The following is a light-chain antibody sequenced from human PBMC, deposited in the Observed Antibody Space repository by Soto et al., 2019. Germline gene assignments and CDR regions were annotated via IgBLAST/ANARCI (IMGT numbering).Light chain of an antibody. CDR1: SSNIGTNT. CDR3: AAWDDSLNGVV. V-gene: IGLV1-44*01. J-gene: IGLJ2*01. Sequence: QSVLTQPPSASGTPGQRVTISCSGSSSNIGTNTVNWYQQLPGTAPKLLIYTNNHRPSGVPERFSGSKSGTSASLAISGLQSEDEADYYCAAWDDSLNGVVFGGGTKLTVL. CDR2: TNN.